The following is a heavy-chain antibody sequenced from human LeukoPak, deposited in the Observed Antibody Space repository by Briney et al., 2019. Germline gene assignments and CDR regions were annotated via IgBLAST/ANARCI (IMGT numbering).Heavy chain of an antibody. CDR1: GFTFSSYS. J-gene: IGHJ6*03. V-gene: IGHV3-48*04. CDR2: ISSSSSTI. D-gene: IGHD2-2*02. CDR3: AKNGVTYTDYYYYMDV. Sequence: PGGSLRLSCAASGFTFSSYSMNWVRQAPGKGLEWVSYISSSSSTIYYADSVKGRFTISRDNAKNSLYLQMDSLRAEDTAFYYCAKNGVTYTDYYYYMDVWGKGTTVTISS.